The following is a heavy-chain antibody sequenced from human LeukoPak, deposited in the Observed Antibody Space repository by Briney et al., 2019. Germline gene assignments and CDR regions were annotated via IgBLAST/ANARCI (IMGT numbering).Heavy chain of an antibody. CDR3: AKDRLGVLPAAMEIDY. CDR1: GFTFSSYG. CDR2: IRYDGSNK. V-gene: IGHV3-30*02. D-gene: IGHD2-2*01. Sequence: GGSLRLSCAASGFTFSSYGMHWVRQAPGKGLEWVAFIRYDGSNKYYANSVKGRFTISRDNSKNTLYLQMNSLRAEDTAVYYCAKDRLGVLPAAMEIDYWGQGTLVTVSS. J-gene: IGHJ4*02.